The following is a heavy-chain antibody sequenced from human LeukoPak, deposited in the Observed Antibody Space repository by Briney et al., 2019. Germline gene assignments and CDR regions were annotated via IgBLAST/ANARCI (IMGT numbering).Heavy chain of an antibody. J-gene: IGHJ4*02. CDR3: ARQSIAARTFDY. CDR1: GGSISSYY. Sequence: KSSETLSLTCTVSGGSISSYYWSWIRQPPGKGLEWIGYTYYSGSTNYNPSLKSRVTISVDTSKNQFSLKLSSVTAADTAVYYCARQSIAARTFDYWGQGTLVTISS. D-gene: IGHD6-6*01. V-gene: IGHV4-59*01. CDR2: TYYSGST.